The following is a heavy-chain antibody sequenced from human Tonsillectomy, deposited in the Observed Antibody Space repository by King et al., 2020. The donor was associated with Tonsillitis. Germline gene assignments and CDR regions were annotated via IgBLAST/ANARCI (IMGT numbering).Heavy chain of an antibody. CDR2: ISSSSDYI. Sequence: VQLVESGGGLVKPGGSLRLTCAASGFTFSSYRMNWVRQAPGKGLEWVSSISSSSDYIYYADSVKGRFTISRDNAKNSLYLQMNSLRAEDTAVYYCARDRGFGELYGENWFEPWGQGTLVTVSS. CDR1: GFTFSSYR. CDR3: ARDRGFGELYGENWFEP. V-gene: IGHV3-21*01. J-gene: IGHJ5*02. D-gene: IGHD3-10*01.